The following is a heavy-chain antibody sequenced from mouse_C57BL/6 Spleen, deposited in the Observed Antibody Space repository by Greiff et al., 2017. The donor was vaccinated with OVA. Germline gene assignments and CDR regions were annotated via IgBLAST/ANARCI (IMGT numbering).Heavy chain of an antibody. CDR3: ARRGDYSNYVYYFDY. CDR1: GYTFTDYY. CDR2: IFPGSGST. Sequence: QVQLQQSGPELVKPGASVKISCKASGYTFTDYYINWVKQRPGQGLEWIGWIFPGSGSTYYNEKFKGKATLTVDKSSSTAYMLLSSLTSEDSAVYFCARRGDYSNYVYYFDYWGQGTTLTVSS. V-gene: IGHV1-75*01. D-gene: IGHD2-5*01. J-gene: IGHJ2*01.